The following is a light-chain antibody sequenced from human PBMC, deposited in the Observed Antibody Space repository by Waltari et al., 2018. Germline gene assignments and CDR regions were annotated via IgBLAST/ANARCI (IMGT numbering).Light chain of an antibody. CDR2: AAS. CDR3: QQLNTYPLT. V-gene: IGKV1-9*01. Sequence: TITCRASQGTSSYLAWYQQKPGKSPKLLIYAASTLQSEVPSRFSGSGSGTGFTLTISSLQPEDFATYYCQQLNTYPLTFGPGTKVDIK. J-gene: IGKJ3*01. CDR1: QGTSSY.